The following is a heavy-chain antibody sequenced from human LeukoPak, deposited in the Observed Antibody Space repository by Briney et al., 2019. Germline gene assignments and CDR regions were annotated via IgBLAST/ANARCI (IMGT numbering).Heavy chain of an antibody. Sequence: ASVKVSCKASGYTFTGYYMHWVRQAPGQGLEWMGWINPNSGGTNYAQKFQGRVTMTRDTSISTAYMELSRLRSGDTAVYYCARAHRAYSSSNSLSDYWGQGTLVTVSS. CDR2: INPNSGGT. J-gene: IGHJ4*02. CDR1: GYTFTGYY. V-gene: IGHV1-2*02. CDR3: ARAHRAYSSSNSLSDY. D-gene: IGHD6-6*01.